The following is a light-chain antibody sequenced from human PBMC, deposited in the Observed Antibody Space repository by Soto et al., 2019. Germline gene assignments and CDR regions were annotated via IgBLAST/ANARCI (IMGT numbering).Light chain of an antibody. CDR2: DVS. V-gene: IGLV2-14*03. J-gene: IGLJ2*01. CDR1: SSDVGGYNY. CDR3: NSYTSSSTVV. Sequence: QSALTQPASVSGSPGQSITISCIGTSSDVGGYNYVSWYQHHPGKAPKLMIYDVSNRPSGVSNRFSGSKSGNTASLTISGLQAEDEAEYYCNSYTSSSTVVFGGGTKLTVL.